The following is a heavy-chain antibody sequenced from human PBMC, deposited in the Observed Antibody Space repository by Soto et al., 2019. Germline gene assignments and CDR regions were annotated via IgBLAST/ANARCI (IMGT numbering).Heavy chain of an antibody. CDR2: VSFDGYNK. D-gene: IGHD2-15*01. CDR1: GFTFSSDA. J-gene: IGHJ3*02. Sequence: GGSLRLSCAASGFTFSSDAMHWVRQAPGKGLEWVAVVSFDGYNKYYADSVKGRFTISRDNSKNTLYVQMNSLRPEDTAVYYSARCPYCSGGTCIGSQSAFDIWGQGTMVTVSS. CDR3: ARCPYCSGGTCIGSQSAFDI. V-gene: IGHV3-30-3*01.